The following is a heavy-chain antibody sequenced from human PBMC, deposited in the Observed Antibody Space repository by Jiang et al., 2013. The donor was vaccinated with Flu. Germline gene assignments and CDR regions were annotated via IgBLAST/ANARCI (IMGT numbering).Heavy chain of an antibody. CDR2: ISGSGGST. V-gene: IGHV3-23*01. CDR1: GFTFSSYA. Sequence: GGSLRLSCAASGFTFSSYAMSWVRQAPGKGLEWVSAISGSGGSTYYADSVKGRFTISRDNSKNTLYLQMNSLRAEDTAVYYCAKVCYDILTGYRYYFDYWGQGTLVIVSS. D-gene: IGHD3-9*01. J-gene: IGHJ4*02. CDR3: AKVCYDILTGYRYYFDY.